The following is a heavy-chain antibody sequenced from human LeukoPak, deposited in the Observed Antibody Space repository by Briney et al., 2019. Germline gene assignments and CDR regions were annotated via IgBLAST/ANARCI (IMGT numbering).Heavy chain of an antibody. V-gene: IGHV1-18*01. CDR2: ISAYNGNT. Sequence: VKVSCKASGYTFTSYGISWVRQAPGQGLEWMGWISAYNGNTNYAQKLQGRVTMTTDTSTSTAYMELRSLRSDDTAVYYCARGTALNDYGDSSDDWGQGTLVTVSS. J-gene: IGHJ4*02. CDR3: ARGTALNDYGDSSDD. D-gene: IGHD4-17*01. CDR1: GYTFTSYG.